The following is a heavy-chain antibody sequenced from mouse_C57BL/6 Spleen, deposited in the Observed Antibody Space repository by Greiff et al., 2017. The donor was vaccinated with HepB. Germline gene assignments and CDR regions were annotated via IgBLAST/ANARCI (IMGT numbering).Heavy chain of an antibody. CDR3: ARRRDGNYPWFAY. CDR1: GYTFTSYW. Sequence: QVQLQQPGAELVRPGSSVKLSCKASGYTFTSYWMDWVKQRPGQGLEWIGNIYPSDSETHYNQKFKDKATLTVDKSSSTAYMQLSSLTSEDSAVYYCARRRDGNYPWFAYWGQGTLVTVSA. J-gene: IGHJ3*01. D-gene: IGHD2-1*01. V-gene: IGHV1-61*01. CDR2: IYPSDSET.